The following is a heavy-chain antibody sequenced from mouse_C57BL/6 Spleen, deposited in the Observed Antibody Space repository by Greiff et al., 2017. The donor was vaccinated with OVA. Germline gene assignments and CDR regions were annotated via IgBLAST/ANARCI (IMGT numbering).Heavy chain of an antibody. D-gene: IGHD2-3*01. CDR2: IWSDGST. Sequence: VNVVESGPGLVAPSQSLSITCTVSGFSLTSYGVHWVRQPPGKGLEWLVVIWSDGSTTYNSALKSRLSISKDNSKSQVFLKMNSLQTDDTAMYYCARHGIYDGYPFYAMDYWGQGTSVTVSS. V-gene: IGHV2-6-1*01. CDR1: GFSLTSYG. CDR3: ARHGIYDGYPFYAMDY. J-gene: IGHJ4*01.